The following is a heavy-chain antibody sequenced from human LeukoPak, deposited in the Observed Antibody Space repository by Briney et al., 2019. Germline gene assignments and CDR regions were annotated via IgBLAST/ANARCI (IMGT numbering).Heavy chain of an antibody. CDR1: ELTLSNYW. D-gene: IGHD6-13*01. Sequence: GGSLRLSCAASELTLSNYWMHWVRQAPGKGLEWVANIKQDGSEKYYVDSVKGRFTISRDNAKNSLYLQMNSLRAEDTAVYYCARARTYSSSWPSDYWGQGTLVTVSS. CDR3: ARARTYSSSWPSDY. CDR2: IKQDGSEK. J-gene: IGHJ4*02. V-gene: IGHV3-7*01.